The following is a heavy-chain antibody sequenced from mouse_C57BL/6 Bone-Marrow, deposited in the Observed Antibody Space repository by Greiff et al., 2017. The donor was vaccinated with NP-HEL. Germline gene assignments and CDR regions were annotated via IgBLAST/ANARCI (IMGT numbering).Heavy chain of an antibody. D-gene: IGHD2-4*01. V-gene: IGHV2-2*01. Sequence: VKLVESGPGLVQPSQSLSITCTVSGFSLTSYGVHWVRQSPGKGLEWLGVICSGGSTDYNAAFISRLSISKDNSKSQVFFKMNSLQADDTAIYYCARNYDYLDYYAMDYWGQGTSVTVSS. CDR1: GFSLTSYG. J-gene: IGHJ4*01. CDR3: ARNYDYLDYYAMDY. CDR2: ICSGGST.